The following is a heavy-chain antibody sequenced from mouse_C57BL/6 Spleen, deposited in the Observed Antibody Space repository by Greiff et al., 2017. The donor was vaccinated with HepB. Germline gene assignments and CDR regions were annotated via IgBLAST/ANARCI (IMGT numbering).Heavy chain of an antibody. V-gene: IGHV10-1*01. CDR3: VRTETMMGYYAMDY. J-gene: IGHJ4*01. D-gene: IGHD2-3*01. Sequence: EVKVVESGGGLVQPKGSLKLSCAASGFSFNTYAMNWVRQAPGKGLEWVARIRSKSNNYATYYADSVKDRFTISRDDSESMLYLQMNNLKTEDTAMYYCVRTETMMGYYAMDYWGQGTSVTVSS. CDR2: IRSKSNNYAT. CDR1: GFSFNTYA.